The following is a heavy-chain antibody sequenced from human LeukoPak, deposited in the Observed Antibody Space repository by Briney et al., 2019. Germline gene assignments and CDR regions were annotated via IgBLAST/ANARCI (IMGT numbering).Heavy chain of an antibody. CDR1: GFTFNIYW. CDR2: IDSNGGGA. V-gene: IGHV3-74*03. CDR3: ARAKYSSRWSLDY. D-gene: IGHD6-13*01. Sequence: PGGSLRLSCATSGFTFNIYWMQCVRQVPGKGLVWVSRIDSNGGGATYADSVKGRFTTSRDNGNNTMYLQMNSLRAEDTAIYYCARAKYSSRWSLDYWGQGALVTVSS. J-gene: IGHJ4*02.